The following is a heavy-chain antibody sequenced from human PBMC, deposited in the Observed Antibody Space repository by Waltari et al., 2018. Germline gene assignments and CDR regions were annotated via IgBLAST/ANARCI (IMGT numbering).Heavy chain of an antibody. CDR3: ARGGDTIVVVDGTRFYHYGVDV. CDR1: GFTFSDTW. D-gene: IGHD2-15*01. CDR2: IKEDGSVT. J-gene: IGHJ6*02. Sequence: EVQLVESGGGLVQPGGSLRLSCATSGFTFSDTWMNWVRQAPGKGLEWVANIKEDGSVTHYVDSVKGRFTISSDNAKNSLYLQMNSLRTEDTAVYYCARGGDTIVVVDGTRFYHYGVDVWGQGTTVIVSS. V-gene: IGHV3-7*01.